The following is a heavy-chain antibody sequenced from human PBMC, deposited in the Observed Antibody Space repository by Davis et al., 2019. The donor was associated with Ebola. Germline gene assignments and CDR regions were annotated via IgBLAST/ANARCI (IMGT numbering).Heavy chain of an antibody. CDR2: IDPSDSYT. V-gene: IGHV5-10-1*01. CDR1: GYSFTSYW. J-gene: IGHJ3*02. Sequence: GESLTLSRKGSGYSFTSYWISWVRQMPGKGLEWMGRIDPSDSYTNYSPSFQGHATISADKSISTAYLQWSSLKAADTAMYYCARDIVVVPAAIDDAFDIWGQGTMVTVSS. CDR3: ARDIVVVPAAIDDAFDI. D-gene: IGHD2-2*02.